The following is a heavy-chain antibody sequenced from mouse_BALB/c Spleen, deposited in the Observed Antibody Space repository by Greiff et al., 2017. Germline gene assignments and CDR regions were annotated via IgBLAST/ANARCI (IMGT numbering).Heavy chain of an antibody. CDR3: ARRDYGSRDFFMDY. V-gene: IGHV3-8*02. J-gene: IGHJ4*01. D-gene: IGHD1-1*01. CDR1: GDSITSGY. Sequence: EVKLQESGPSLVKPSQTLSLTCSVTGDSITSGYWNWIRKFPGNKLEYMGYISYSGSTYYNPSLISRISITRDTSKNQYYMQLNSMTTEDTATYYCARRDYGSRDFFMDYWGQGTSVTVSS. CDR2: ISYSGST.